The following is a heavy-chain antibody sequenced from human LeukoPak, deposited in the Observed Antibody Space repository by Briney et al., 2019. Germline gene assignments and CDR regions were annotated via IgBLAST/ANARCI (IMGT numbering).Heavy chain of an antibody. Sequence: SVKVSCKASGGTFSRYAISWVRQAPGQGLEWMGGIIPIFGTANYAQKFQGRVTITADKSTSTAYMELSSLRSEDTAVYYCARTGYCSSTSCYTRWFDPWGQGTLVTVSS. D-gene: IGHD2-2*02. CDR1: GGTFSRYA. CDR3: ARTGYCSSTSCYTRWFDP. CDR2: IIPIFGTA. V-gene: IGHV1-69*06. J-gene: IGHJ5*02.